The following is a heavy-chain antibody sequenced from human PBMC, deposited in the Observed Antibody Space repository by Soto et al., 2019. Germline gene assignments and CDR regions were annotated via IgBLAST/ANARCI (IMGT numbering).Heavy chain of an antibody. J-gene: IGHJ6*02. CDR1: GFSLSTSGVG. D-gene: IGHD2-15*01. V-gene: IGHV2-5*02. CDR2: IYWDADK. Sequence: QITLKESGPTLVKPTQTLTLTCTFSGFSLSTSGVGVAWIRQPPGEALEWLALIYWDADKRYRPSLESRLTITKDTSKNEGVLTMTHMDSVDTATYYCAYLPCSGGSCYWFSFSGMDVWGQATTVTVSS. CDR3: AYLPCSGGSCYWFSFSGMDV.